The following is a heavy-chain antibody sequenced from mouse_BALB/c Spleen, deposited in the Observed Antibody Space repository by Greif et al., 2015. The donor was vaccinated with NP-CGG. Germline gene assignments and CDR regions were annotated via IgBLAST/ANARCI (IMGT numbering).Heavy chain of an antibody. CDR3: ARDINDDDIYWFFDV. V-gene: IGHV7-3*02. CDR2: IRNKPKGYTT. CDR1: GFTFTDYY. D-gene: IGHD2-12*01. Sequence: EVMLVESGGGLVQPGGSLRLSCATSGFTFTDYYMSWVRQPPGKALEWLGFIRNKPKGYTTEYSASVKGRFTISRDNSQSVLYLQMNTLRAEDSATYCCARDINDDDIYWFFDVWGAGTTVTVSS. J-gene: IGHJ1*01.